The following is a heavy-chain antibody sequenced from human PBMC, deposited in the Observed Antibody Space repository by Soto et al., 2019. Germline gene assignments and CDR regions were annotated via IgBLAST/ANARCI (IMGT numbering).Heavy chain of an antibody. CDR1: GDSVSSCAYY. CDR2: VYYSGST. J-gene: IGHJ5*02. V-gene: IGHV4-61*08. Sequence: PSDTLSLTCSVSGDSVSSCAYYWSWIRQPPGKGLEWIGYVYYSGSTSYNPSLETGVTISVDTSKNQFSLKLTSVTPADTAIYYCARVKRSISRLDPWGQGTLVTVSS. D-gene: IGHD3-3*02. CDR3: ARVKRSISRLDP.